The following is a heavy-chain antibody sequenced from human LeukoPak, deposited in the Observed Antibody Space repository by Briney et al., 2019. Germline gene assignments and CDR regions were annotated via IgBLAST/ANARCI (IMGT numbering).Heavy chain of an antibody. CDR3: ARRSQEKHFDY. J-gene: IGHJ4*02. CDR2: IGDTDTNT. Sequence: GGSLRLSCAASGFTFSSYVMSLVRQAPGKGLEWVSSIGDTDTNTYYADSVKGRFTISRDNSKSTLYLQMNSLRAEDTAVYYCARRSQEKHFDYWGQGTLVTVSS. V-gene: IGHV3-23*01. CDR1: GFTFSSYV.